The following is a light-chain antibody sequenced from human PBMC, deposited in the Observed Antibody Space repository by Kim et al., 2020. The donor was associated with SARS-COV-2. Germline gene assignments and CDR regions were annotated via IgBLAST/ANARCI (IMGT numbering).Light chain of an antibody. CDR2: TDN. CDR3: ATWDDSLNEEV. CDR1: TSNIGRNT. V-gene: IGLV1-44*01. J-gene: IGLJ2*01. Sequence: GQKVTISCSGGTSNIGRNTVNWYQQFPGKSPKLLINTDNQRPSGVPDRFSGTRCGSSAFLAINGLQSEDEADYHCATWDDSLNEEVFGGGTQLTVL.